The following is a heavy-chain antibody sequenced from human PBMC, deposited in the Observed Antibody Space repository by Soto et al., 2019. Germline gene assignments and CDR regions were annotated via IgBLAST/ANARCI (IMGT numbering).Heavy chain of an antibody. CDR3: SHMRVYGTNGFCSDGNWFRP. D-gene: IGHD2-8*01. J-gene: IGHJ5*02. Sequence: QITLKESGPTLVKPTQTLTLTCTFSGFSLSTSGVGVGWIRQPPGKSLEWLALIYWDDDKRYSPSLKSRLIITTNTCKHHVNLTTTHMDPVDTATYYRSHMRVYGTNGFCSDGNWFRPWGQGTLVTVSS. V-gene: IGHV2-5*02. CDR2: IYWDDDK. CDR1: GFSLSTSGVG.